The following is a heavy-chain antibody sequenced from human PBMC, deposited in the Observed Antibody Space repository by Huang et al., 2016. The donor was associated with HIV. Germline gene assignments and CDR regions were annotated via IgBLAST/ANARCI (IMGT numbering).Heavy chain of an antibody. D-gene: IGHD3-10*01. V-gene: IGHV4-39*01. CDR1: GGSIRSDNYY. CDR2: ISYSGRT. Sequence: QLQLQESGPGLVKPSETLSLTCTVSGGSIRSDNYYLGWIPQPPGKGLEWIGSISYSGRTYCNPSLKSRVTITVDTSKNQFSLKLRSVTAADTAVYYCARLPGSITMIRGVITDPYWGQGTLVTVSS. CDR3: ARLPGSITMIRGVITDPY. J-gene: IGHJ4*02.